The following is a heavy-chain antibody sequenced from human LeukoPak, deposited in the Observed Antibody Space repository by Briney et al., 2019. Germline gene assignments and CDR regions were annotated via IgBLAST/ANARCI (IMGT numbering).Heavy chain of an antibody. CDR2: ISGSGGST. CDR1: GFTFSSYG. V-gene: IGHV3-23*01. D-gene: IGHD3-10*01. CDR3: AKRKKDYYGSGSFYYMDV. J-gene: IGHJ6*03. Sequence: GGSLRLSCAASGFTFSSYGMSWVRQAPGKGLEWVSAISGSGGSTYYADSVKGRFTISRDNSKNTLYLQMNSLRAEDTAVYYCAKRKKDYYGSGSFYYMDVWGKGTTVTISS.